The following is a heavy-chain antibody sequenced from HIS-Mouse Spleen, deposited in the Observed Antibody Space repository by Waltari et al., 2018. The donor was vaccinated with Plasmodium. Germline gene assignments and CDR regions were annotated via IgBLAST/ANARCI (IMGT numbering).Heavy chain of an antibody. CDR3: ASRMGAFDI. V-gene: IGHV4-59*01. CDR2: IYYSGST. Sequence: QVQLQESGPGLVKPSETLSLTCTVSGGSISSYYWRWIRQPPGKGLEWIGYIYYSGSTNYNPSLKSRVTISVDTSKNQFSLKLSSVTAADTAVYYCASRMGAFDIWGQGTMVTVSS. J-gene: IGHJ3*02. CDR1: GGSISSYY.